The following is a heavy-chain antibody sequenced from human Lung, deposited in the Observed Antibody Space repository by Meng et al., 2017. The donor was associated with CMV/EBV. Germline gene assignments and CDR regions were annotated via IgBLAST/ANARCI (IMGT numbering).Heavy chain of an antibody. CDR1: GGTFSSYA. V-gene: IGHV1-69*05. D-gene: IGHD2-2*01. CDR2: IIPIFGTA. CDR3: ARGKMVGPAAIFVLLHRHPARRPPYNWFDP. Sequence: SVKVSCKASGGTFSSYAISWVRQAPGQGLEWMGGIIPIFGTANYAQKFQGRVTITTDESTSTAYMELSSLRSEDAAVYYCARGKMVGPAAIFVLLHRHPARRPPYNWFDPWGQGTLVTVSS. J-gene: IGHJ5*02.